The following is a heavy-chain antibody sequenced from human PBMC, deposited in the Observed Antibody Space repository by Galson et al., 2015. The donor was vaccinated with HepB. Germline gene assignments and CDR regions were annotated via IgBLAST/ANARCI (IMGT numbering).Heavy chain of an antibody. Sequence: SLRLSCAASGFTFSSYSMNWVRQAPGEGLEWVSYISSSSSTIYYADSVKGRFTISRDNAKNSLYLQMNSLRAEDTAVYYCARMREWLRFSAFDIWGQGTMVTVSS. CDR1: GFTFSSYS. CDR2: ISSSSSTI. V-gene: IGHV3-48*01. J-gene: IGHJ3*02. D-gene: IGHD5-12*01. CDR3: ARMREWLRFSAFDI.